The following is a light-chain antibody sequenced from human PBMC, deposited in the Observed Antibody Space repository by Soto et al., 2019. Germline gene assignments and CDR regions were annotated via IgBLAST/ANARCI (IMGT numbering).Light chain of an antibody. J-gene: IGKJ1*01. CDR2: KAS. CDR3: QHYNSYSEA. V-gene: IGKV1-5*03. CDR1: QTISSW. Sequence: IQVTQSASTLSGSVGDRVTITCRASQTISSWLAWYQQKPGKAPKLLIYKASTLKSGVPSRFSGSGSGTEFTLTISSLQPDDFATYYCQHYNSYSEAFAQGTKVDI.